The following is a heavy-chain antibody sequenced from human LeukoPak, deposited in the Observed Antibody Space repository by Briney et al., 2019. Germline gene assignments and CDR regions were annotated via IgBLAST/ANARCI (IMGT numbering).Heavy chain of an antibody. J-gene: IGHJ6*02. D-gene: IGHD3-16*02. Sequence: RPGGSLRLSCAASGFTVSNNYMSWVRQAPGKGLEWVSIIYSGGSTYYADSVKGRFTISRDISKDTLYLQMDSLGVEDTAVYYRARDLSLYAMDVRGQGTTVTVSS. CDR2: IYSGGST. V-gene: IGHV3-66*01. CDR1: GFTVSNNY. CDR3: ARDLSLYAMDV.